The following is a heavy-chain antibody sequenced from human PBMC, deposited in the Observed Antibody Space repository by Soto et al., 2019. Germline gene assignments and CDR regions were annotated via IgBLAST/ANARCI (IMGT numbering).Heavy chain of an antibody. Sequence: QVQLVQSGPEVKKPGASVKVSCKASGYTFTNYGISWVRQAPGQGLEWMGWISGNNGDTNYAQKFQGRVTMTTDTSTSTAYMELRSLRSDDTAVYYCARDLSGAITGRYCDYWGQGTLVTVSS. CDR3: ARDLSGAITGRYCDY. CDR2: ISGNNGDT. D-gene: IGHD3-3*01. CDR1: GYTFTNYG. J-gene: IGHJ4*02. V-gene: IGHV1-18*04.